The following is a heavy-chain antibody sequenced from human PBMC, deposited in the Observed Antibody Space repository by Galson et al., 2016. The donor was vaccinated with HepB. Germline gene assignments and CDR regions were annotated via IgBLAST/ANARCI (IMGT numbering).Heavy chain of an antibody. CDR3: ANRRGILTGPAGY. CDR1: GFTFSNYA. Sequence: SLRLSCAASGFTFSNYAMIWVRQAPGKGLEWVSGLSGSGGSTYYADSVKGRFTISRDNSKNTLYLQMNSLRAEDTAVYYCANRRGILTGPAGYWGQGTPVTVSS. D-gene: IGHD3-9*01. V-gene: IGHV3-23*01. J-gene: IGHJ4*02. CDR2: LSGSGGST.